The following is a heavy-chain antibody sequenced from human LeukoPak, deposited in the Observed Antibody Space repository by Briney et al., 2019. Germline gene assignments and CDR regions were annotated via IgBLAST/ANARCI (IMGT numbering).Heavy chain of an antibody. J-gene: IGHJ4*02. V-gene: IGHV3-74*01. Sequence: QPGGSLRLSCAASGFTFSRYWMHWVRQAPGKGLVWVSRINSDESDTCYADSVKGRFTISRDNAKNTLYLQMNSLRAEDTAVYYCARDGSLPDYLGQETLVTVSS. CDR1: GFTFSRYW. CDR3: ARDGSLPDY. CDR2: INSDESDT.